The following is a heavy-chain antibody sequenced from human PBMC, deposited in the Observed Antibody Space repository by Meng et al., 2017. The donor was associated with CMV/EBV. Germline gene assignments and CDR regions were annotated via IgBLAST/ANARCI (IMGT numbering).Heavy chain of an antibody. Sequence: GESLKISCAASGFTVSSNYMSWVRQAPGKELEWVSVIYSGGSTYYADSVKGRFTISRDNSKNTLYLQMNSLRAEDTAVYYCASRSYFYYYYGMDVWGQGTTVTVSS. CDR2: IYSGGST. D-gene: IGHD1-26*01. CDR1: GFTVSSNY. CDR3: ASRSYFYYYYGMDV. V-gene: IGHV3-53*01. J-gene: IGHJ6*02.